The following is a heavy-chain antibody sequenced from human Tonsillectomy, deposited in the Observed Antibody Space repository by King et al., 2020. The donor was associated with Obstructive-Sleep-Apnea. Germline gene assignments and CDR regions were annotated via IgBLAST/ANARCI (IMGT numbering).Heavy chain of an antibody. CDR2: ITGSGRNT. V-gene: IGHV3-23*04. Sequence: VQLVESGGGLVQPGGSLRLSCAASGFTFDSYAVSWVRQAPGKGLEWVSTITGSGRNTYHADSVRGRFTISRDNSMNTLYLEINSLRAEDTAVYYCAKAIHDFWSGSNYAMDVWGQGTTVIVSS. CDR3: AKAIHDFWSGSNYAMDV. CDR1: GFTFDSYA. D-gene: IGHD3-3*01. J-gene: IGHJ6*02.